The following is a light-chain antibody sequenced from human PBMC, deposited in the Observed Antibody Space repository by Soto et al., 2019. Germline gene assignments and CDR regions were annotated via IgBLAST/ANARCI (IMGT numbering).Light chain of an antibody. V-gene: IGKV3-20*01. Sequence: EIVLTQSPGTLSLSPGERATLSCRASQSVSSNLLAWYQQKPGQAPRLLIYGASSRASGIPDRFSGSGSGTEFTLTISRLEPEDFAVYYCQQYGSSPRTFGQGTKVEIK. CDR1: QSVSSNL. CDR3: QQYGSSPRT. CDR2: GAS. J-gene: IGKJ1*01.